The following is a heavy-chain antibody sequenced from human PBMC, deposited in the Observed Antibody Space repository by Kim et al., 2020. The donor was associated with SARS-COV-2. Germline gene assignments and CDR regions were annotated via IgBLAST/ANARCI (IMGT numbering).Heavy chain of an antibody. J-gene: IGHJ5*02. Sequence: SETLSLTCTVSGGSISSYYWSWIRQPPGKGLEWIGYISYSGSTNYNPSLKSRVTISVDTSKNQFSLKLSSVTAADTAVYYCARSGTGRWLASPSNWFAP. D-gene: IGHD6-19*01. V-gene: IGHV4-59*01. CDR1: GGSISSYY. CDR2: ISYSGST. CDR3: ARSGTGRWLASPSNWFAP.